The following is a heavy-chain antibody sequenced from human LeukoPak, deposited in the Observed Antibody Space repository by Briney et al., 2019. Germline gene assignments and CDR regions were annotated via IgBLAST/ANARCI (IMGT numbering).Heavy chain of an antibody. J-gene: IGHJ2*01. CDR1: GGSISSYY. Sequence: SETLSLTCTVSGGSISSYYWSWIRQPPGKGLEWIGYIYYSGSTNYNPSLKSRVTISVDTSKNQFSLKLSSVTAADTAVYYCARHRNNWGTDWYFDLWGRGTLVTVSS. CDR2: IYYSGST. CDR3: ARHRNNWGTDWYFDL. V-gene: IGHV4-59*08. D-gene: IGHD7-27*01.